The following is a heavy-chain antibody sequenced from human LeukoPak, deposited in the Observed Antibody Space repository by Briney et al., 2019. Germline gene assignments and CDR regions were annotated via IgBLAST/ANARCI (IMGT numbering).Heavy chain of an antibody. CDR3: AKDSLSGSYLHGFDY. CDR1: GFTFSSYA. J-gene: IGHJ4*02. V-gene: IGHV3-23*01. D-gene: IGHD1-26*01. Sequence: PGGSLRLSCAASGFTFSSYAMSWVRQAPGKGLEWVSAISGSGGSTYYADSAKGRFTISRDNSKNTLYLQMNSLRAEDTAVYYCAKDSLSGSYLHGFDYWGQGTLVTVSS. CDR2: ISGSGGST.